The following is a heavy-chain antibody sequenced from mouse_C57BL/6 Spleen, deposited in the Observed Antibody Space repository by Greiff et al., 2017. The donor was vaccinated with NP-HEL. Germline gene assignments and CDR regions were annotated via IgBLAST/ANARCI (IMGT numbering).Heavy chain of an antibody. CDR3: ARDDYGSRGDY. V-gene: IGHV3-6*01. Sequence: EVKLQQSGPGLVKPSQSLSLTCSVTGYSITSGYYWNWIRQFPGNKLEWMGYISYDGSNNYNPSLKNRISITRDTSKNQFFLKLNSVTTEDTATYYCARDDYGSRGDYWGQGTSVTVSS. CDR1: GYSITSGYY. J-gene: IGHJ4*01. D-gene: IGHD1-1*01. CDR2: ISYDGSN.